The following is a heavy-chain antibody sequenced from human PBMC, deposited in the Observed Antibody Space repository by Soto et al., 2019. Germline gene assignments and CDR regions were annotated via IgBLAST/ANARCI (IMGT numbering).Heavy chain of an antibody. CDR3: ARDLTRGGGMDV. Sequence: GGSLRLSCAASGFTFSSYAMHWVRQAPGKGLEWVAVISYDGSNKYYADSVKGRFTISRDNSKNTLYLQMNSLRAEDTAVYYCARDLTRGGGMDVWGQGTTVTVSS. CDR2: ISYDGSNK. J-gene: IGHJ6*02. V-gene: IGHV3-30-3*01. D-gene: IGHD3-16*01. CDR1: GFTFSSYA.